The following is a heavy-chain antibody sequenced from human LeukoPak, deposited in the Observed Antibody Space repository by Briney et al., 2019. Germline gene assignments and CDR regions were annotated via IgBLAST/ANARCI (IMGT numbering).Heavy chain of an antibody. CDR3: ARGEVVVVPAAMQNY. V-gene: IGHV1-2*02. CDR2: INPNSGGT. CDR1: GYTFTGYY. D-gene: IGHD2-2*01. J-gene: IGHJ4*02. Sequence: GASVKVSCKASGYTFTGYYMHWVRQAPGQGLEWMGWINPNSGGTNYAQKFQGRVTMTRDTSISTAYMELSRLRPDDTAVYYCARGEVVVVPAAMQNYWGQGTLVTVSS.